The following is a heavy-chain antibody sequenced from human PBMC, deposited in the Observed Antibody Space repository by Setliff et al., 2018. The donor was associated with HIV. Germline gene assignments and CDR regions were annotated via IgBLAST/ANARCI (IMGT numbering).Heavy chain of an antibody. Sequence: RLSCEASGITFSSDEMNWVRQAPGKGVEWVSLISSTGETIYYADSVKGRFTISRDNAKNTLYVQMNSLRVDDTGVYYCARSGPGGGYDIWGQGTMVTVSS. CDR1: GITFSSDE. V-gene: IGHV3-48*03. J-gene: IGHJ3*02. CDR2: ISSTGETI. CDR3: ARSGPGGGYDI. D-gene: IGHD2-15*01.